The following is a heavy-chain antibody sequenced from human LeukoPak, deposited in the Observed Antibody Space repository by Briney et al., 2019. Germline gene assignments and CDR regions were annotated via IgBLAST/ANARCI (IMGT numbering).Heavy chain of an antibody. V-gene: IGHV3-66*01. CDR3: ARVGDYVCKD. D-gene: IGHD3-16*01. Sequence: AGGSLRLSCAASGFTVSSNYMSWVRQAPGEGLEWVSVIYTGGSTYYADSVKGRFTISRDNSKNTLYLQMNSLRVEDTAVYYCARVGDYVCKDWGQGTLVTVSS. CDR1: GFTVSSNY. J-gene: IGHJ4*02. CDR2: IYTGGST.